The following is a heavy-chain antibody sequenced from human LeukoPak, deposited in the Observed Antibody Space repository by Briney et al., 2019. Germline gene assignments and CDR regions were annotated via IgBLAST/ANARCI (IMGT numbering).Heavy chain of an antibody. J-gene: IGHJ4*02. CDR3: ARDTLGEGEDANYAVYYFDY. V-gene: IGHV3-7*01. Sequence: GGSLRLSCAASGFTFRTYWMSWVRQAPGKGLEWVANIKQDGNEKYYVDSVKGRFTISRDNAKNSLDLQMNSLRAEDTAVYYCARDTLGEGEDANYAVYYFDYWGQGTPVTVSS. D-gene: IGHD4/OR15-4a*01. CDR2: IKQDGNEK. CDR1: GFTFRTYW.